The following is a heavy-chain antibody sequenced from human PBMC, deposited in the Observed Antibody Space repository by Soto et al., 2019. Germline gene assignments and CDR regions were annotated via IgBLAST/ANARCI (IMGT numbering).Heavy chain of an antibody. V-gene: IGHV1-8*01. CDR1: GYTFTSYD. J-gene: IGHJ5*02. Sequence: GASVKVSCKASGYTFTSYDINWVRQATGQGLEWMGWMNPNSGNTGYAQKFQGRVTMTRNTSISTAYMELSSLRSEDTAVYYCARVGHYYDFWSGSTWSWFDPWGQGTLVTVSS. CDR2: MNPNSGNT. CDR3: ARVGHYYDFWSGSTWSWFDP. D-gene: IGHD3-3*01.